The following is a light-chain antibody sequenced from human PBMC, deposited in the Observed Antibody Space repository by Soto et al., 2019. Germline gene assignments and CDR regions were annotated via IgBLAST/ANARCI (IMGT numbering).Light chain of an antibody. CDR1: SXDVGAYYS. CDR2: GVT. Sequence: QSVLTQPASVSGSPGQSITISCTGTSXDVGAYYSVSWYQHHPGKAPKLIIYGVTNRPSGVSNRFSGSKSGNTASLTISGLQAEDEADYHCSSYTSGSSHYVFGTGTKVTVL. CDR3: SSYTSGSSHYV. V-gene: IGLV2-14*01. J-gene: IGLJ1*01.